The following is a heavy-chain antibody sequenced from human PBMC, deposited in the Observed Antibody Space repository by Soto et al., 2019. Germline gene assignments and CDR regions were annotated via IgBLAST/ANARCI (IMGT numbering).Heavy chain of an antibody. V-gene: IGHV1-46*01. CDR2: INPSGGST. CDR1: GYTFTTYY. J-gene: IGHJ4*02. CDR3: ARGLIYDSSGYYFDY. Sequence: QVQLVQSGAEVKKPGASVKVSCKASGYTFTTYYMHWVRQAPGQGLEWMGIINPSGGSTRYAQKFQGRGTMTRDTSTSTVYMELSGLKSEDTAVYYCARGLIYDSSGYYFDYWGQGTLVTVSS. D-gene: IGHD3-22*01.